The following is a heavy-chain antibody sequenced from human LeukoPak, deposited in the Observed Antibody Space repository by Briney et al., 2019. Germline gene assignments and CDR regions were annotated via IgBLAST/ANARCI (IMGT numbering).Heavy chain of an antibody. CDR1: GFTFSSYS. Sequence: PGGSLRLSCAASGFTFSSYSMNWVRQAPGKGLEWVSSISSSSSYIYYADSVKGRFTISRDNAKNSLYLKMNSLRAEDTAVYYCARDGYCSRTSCLQPFDYWGQGTLVTVSS. CDR3: ARDGYCSRTSCLQPFDY. D-gene: IGHD2-2*03. J-gene: IGHJ4*02. V-gene: IGHV3-21*01. CDR2: ISSSSSYI.